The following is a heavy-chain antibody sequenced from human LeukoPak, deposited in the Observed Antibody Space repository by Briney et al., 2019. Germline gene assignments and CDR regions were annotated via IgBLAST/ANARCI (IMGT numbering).Heavy chain of an antibody. CDR1: GFTFSSYW. CDR3: AREGWGEGAFDI. CDR2: IKLDVSET. Sequence: GGSLRLSCAASGFTFSSYWMTWVRQAPGKGLEWVANIKLDVSETYYVDSVRGRFTISRDNTKNSLYLQMDSLRAEDTAVYYCAREGWGEGAFDIWGQGTMVTVSS. V-gene: IGHV3-7*01. J-gene: IGHJ3*02. D-gene: IGHD3-16*01.